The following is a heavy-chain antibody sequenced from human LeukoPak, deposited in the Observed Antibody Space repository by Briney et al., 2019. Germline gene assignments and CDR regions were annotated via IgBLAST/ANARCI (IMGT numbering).Heavy chain of an antibody. J-gene: IGHJ4*02. Sequence: PGGSLRLSCAVSGFNFRDHWMDWVRQAPGKGLEWVSGISWNSGSIGYADSVKGRFTISRDNAKNSLYLQMNSLRAEDTALYYCAKDMISSSWYYFDYWGQGTLVTVSS. CDR1: GFNFRDHW. V-gene: IGHV3-9*01. CDR2: ISWNSGSI. CDR3: AKDMISSSWYYFDY. D-gene: IGHD6-13*01.